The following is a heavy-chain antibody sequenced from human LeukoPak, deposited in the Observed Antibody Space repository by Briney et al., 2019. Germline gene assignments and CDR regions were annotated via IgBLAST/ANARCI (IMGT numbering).Heavy chain of an antibody. D-gene: IGHD6-19*01. CDR2: IEASGGAT. V-gene: IGHV3-23*01. J-gene: IGHJ5*02. Sequence: GGSLRLSCAASGFTFSDYAMYWLRQAPGKGLEWVSSIEASGGATYYADSVKGRFTISRDNSKNTFYLQMNSLRAEDTAVYYCAKGSGSGWYGWFAPWGQGTLVTVSS. CDR1: GFTFSDYA. CDR3: AKGSGSGWYGWFAP.